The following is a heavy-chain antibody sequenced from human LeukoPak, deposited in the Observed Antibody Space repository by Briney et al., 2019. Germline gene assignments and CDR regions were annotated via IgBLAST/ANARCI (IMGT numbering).Heavy chain of an antibody. J-gene: IGHJ5*02. CDR3: ARELVNWFDP. CDR2: IYSGGST. CDR1: GFTVSSNY. D-gene: IGHD1-7*01. Sequence: GGSLRLSRAAPGFTVSSNYMSWVRQAPGKGLEWVSVIYSGGSTYYADSAKGRFTISRDNSKNTLYLQMNSLRAEDTAVYYCARELVNWFDPWGQGTLVTVSS. V-gene: IGHV3-66*02.